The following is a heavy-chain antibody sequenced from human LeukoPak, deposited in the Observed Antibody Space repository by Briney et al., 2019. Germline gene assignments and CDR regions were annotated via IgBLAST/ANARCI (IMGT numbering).Heavy chain of an antibody. Sequence: ASVKVSCRASGYTFTRNYMHWVRQAPGQGPEWMGIINPSGGGTKYAEKFQGRVTMTRDTSTSTVYMELSSLRSEDTAVYYCARDSGDPSRYVWGIHFDYWGQGTLVTVSS. CDR2: INPSGGGT. CDR1: GYTFTRNY. CDR3: ARDSGDPSRYVWGIHFDY. V-gene: IGHV1-46*01. D-gene: IGHD3-16*01. J-gene: IGHJ4*02.